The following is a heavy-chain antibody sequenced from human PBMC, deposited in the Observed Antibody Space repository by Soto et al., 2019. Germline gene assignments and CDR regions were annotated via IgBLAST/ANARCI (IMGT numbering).Heavy chain of an antibody. CDR3: ARGAPFLSYYYNMDV. Sequence: PSETLSLTCTVSGGSISYYHWNLIRQPQGKGLEWIGYIDYSESTNYNPSLESRVTISIDTSKNQFSLRLRSVTAADTAVYYCARGAPFLSYYYNMDVWGKGTSVTVSS. CDR2: IDYSEST. V-gene: IGHV4-59*08. CDR1: GGSISYYH. D-gene: IGHD2-21*01. J-gene: IGHJ6*03.